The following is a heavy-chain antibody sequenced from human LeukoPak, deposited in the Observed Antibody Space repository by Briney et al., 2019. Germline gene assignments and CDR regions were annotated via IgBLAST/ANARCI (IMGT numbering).Heavy chain of an antibody. CDR2: ISYDGSNK. CDR1: GFTFSSYA. Sequence: GGSLRLSCAASGFTFSSYAMHWVRQAPGKGLEWVAVISYDGSNKYYADSVKGRFTISRDNSKNTLHLQMNSLRAEDTAVYYCARDRLRKAASCYDYWGQGTLVTVSS. V-gene: IGHV3-30-3*01. CDR3: ARDRLRKAASCYDY. D-gene: IGHD2-2*01. J-gene: IGHJ4*02.